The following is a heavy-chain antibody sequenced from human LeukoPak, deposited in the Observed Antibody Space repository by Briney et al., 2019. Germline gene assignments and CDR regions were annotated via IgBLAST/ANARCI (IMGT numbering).Heavy chain of an antibody. J-gene: IGHJ4*02. CDR3: ARSSGSGSYYNFDY. CDR2: IYYSGST. V-gene: IGHV4-59*01. D-gene: IGHD3-10*01. Sequence: SETLSLTCTVSGGSISSYNWSWLRQPPGKGLEWIGYIYYSGSTNYNPSLKSRVTISVDTSKNQFSLKLSSVTAADTAVYYCARSSGSGSYYNFDYWGQGTLVTVSS. CDR1: GGSISSYN.